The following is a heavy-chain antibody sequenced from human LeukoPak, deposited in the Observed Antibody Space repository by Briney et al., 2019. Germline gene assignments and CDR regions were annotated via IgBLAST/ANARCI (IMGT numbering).Heavy chain of an antibody. CDR2: INPNSGDT. Sequence: EASVKVSCKASGYTFSGNYMQWVRQAPGQGLEWMGWINPNSGDTNYAQKFLGRVTMTRDTSISTAYMELRRLRSDDTAVYYCARADLIYSSSITDYWGQGTLVTVSS. CDR3: ARADLIYSSSITDY. V-gene: IGHV1-2*02. D-gene: IGHD6-6*01. CDR1: GYTFSGNY. J-gene: IGHJ4*02.